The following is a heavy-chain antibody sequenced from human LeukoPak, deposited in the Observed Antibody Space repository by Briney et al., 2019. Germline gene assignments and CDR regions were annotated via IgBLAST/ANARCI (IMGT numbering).Heavy chain of an antibody. CDR3: ARQLGRGLQFDY. J-gene: IGHJ4*02. Sequence: ASVKVSCKASGYTFTSYDINWVRQATGQGLEWMGWMNPNSGNTGYAQKFQGRVTMTRNTSISTAYMELSSLRSEDTAVYYCARQLGRGLQFDYWGQGTLVTVSS. V-gene: IGHV1-8*01. CDR1: GYTFTSYD. D-gene: IGHD4-17*01. CDR2: MNPNSGNT.